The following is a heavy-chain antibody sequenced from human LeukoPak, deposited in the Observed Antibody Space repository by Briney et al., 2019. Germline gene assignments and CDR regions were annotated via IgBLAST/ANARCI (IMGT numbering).Heavy chain of an antibody. CDR1: GFTFSSYG. J-gene: IGHJ6*02. CDR3: AKVRCKSRTAYDMDV. D-gene: IGHD3-16*02. CDR2: ISFDGVKT. Sequence: EGSLRLSCAASGFTFSSYGMHWVRQAPGKGLDWVALISFDGVKTDYADSVKGRFTISRDSSQNTLYLQMNSLRAEDTAVYYCAKVRCKSRTAYDMDVWGQGTTVTVSS. V-gene: IGHV3-30*18.